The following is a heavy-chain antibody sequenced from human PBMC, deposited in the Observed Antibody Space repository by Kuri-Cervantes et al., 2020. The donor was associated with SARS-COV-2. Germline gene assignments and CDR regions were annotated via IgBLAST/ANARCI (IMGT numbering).Heavy chain of an antibody. J-gene: IGHJ4*02. CDR2: ISSSGSTI. CDR3: ARAAGPNDY. V-gene: IGHV3-11*04. CDR1: GFPFSDSY. Sequence: GGSXRFSFAASGFPFSDSYMGWIRQAPGKGLEWVLYISSSGSTIYYSDSVKYRFTIYRDNAKNSLYLKINSLRAEDTAVYYCARAAGPNDYWGQGTLVTVSS.